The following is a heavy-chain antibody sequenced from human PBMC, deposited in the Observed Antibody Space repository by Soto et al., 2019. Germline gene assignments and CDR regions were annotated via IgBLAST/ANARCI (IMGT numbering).Heavy chain of an antibody. CDR3: ARHSYENSAF. V-gene: IGHV1-46*01. CDR2: INPSGGGT. J-gene: IGHJ4*02. D-gene: IGHD3-22*01. CDR1: GYTFTNYY. Sequence: ASVKVSCKASGYTFTNYYIHWVRQAPGQGLEWMGIINPSGGGTTYAQKFQGRVTFTRDTSTSTVYMELSSLRSEDTAVYYCARHSYENSAFWGQGTLVTVSS.